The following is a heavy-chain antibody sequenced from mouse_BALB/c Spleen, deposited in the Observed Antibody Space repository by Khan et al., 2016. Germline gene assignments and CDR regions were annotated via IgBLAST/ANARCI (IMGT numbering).Heavy chain of an antibody. V-gene: IGHV14-3*02. D-gene: IGHD2-4*01. CDR1: GFNIKDTY. Sequence: VQLQQSGAELVKPGASVKLSCTASGFNIKDTYMHWVKQRPEQGLEWIGRIDPANGNTKYDPKFQGKVTITEDTSSNTAYLQLSSLTSEDTAVYYCARSPYDYDVGFAYWGQGTLVTVSA. J-gene: IGHJ3*01. CDR3: ARSPYDYDVGFAY. CDR2: IDPANGNT.